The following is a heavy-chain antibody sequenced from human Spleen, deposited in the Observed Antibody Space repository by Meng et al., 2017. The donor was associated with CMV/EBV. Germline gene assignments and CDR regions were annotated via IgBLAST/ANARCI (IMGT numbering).Heavy chain of an antibody. CDR1: GYTFTGYY. CDR2: INPNSGGT. Sequence: ASVKVSCKASGYTFTGYYMHWVRQAPGQGLEWMGWINPNSGGTSYAQKFQGRVTMTRDTSISTAYMELSRLRSDDTAVYYCARGASGDIVVVPAATLGDYWGQGTLVTVSS. D-gene: IGHD2-2*01. CDR3: ARGASGDIVVVPAATLGDY. J-gene: IGHJ4*02. V-gene: IGHV1-2*02.